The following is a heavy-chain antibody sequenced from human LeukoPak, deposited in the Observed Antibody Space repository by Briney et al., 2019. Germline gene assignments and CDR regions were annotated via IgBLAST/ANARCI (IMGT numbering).Heavy chain of an antibody. D-gene: IGHD6-13*01. Sequence: SETLSLTCTVSGGSISSNDYYWGWIRQPPGKGLEWIGSIYYSGSTYYNPSLKSRVTISVDTSKNQFSLKLSSVTAADTAVYYCAKGGSWYEGWFDPWGQGTLVTVSS. CDR1: GGSISSNDYY. CDR2: IYYSGST. V-gene: IGHV4-39*07. CDR3: AKGGSWYEGWFDP. J-gene: IGHJ5*02.